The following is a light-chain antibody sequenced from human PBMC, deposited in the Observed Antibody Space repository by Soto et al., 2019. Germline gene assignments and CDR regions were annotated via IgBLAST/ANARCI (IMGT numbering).Light chain of an antibody. CDR3: QQTNRFPRT. CDR1: QGIDSW. V-gene: IGKV1-12*01. J-gene: IGKJ3*01. CDR2: AAS. Sequence: DIQMTQSPSSVSASVGDRVTITCRASQGIDSWLAWYQQKPGKAPKLLIYAASNLQSGVPSRFSGSGSGIDFTLTISNLQPEDFATYYCQQTNRFPRTFGPGTKVHIK.